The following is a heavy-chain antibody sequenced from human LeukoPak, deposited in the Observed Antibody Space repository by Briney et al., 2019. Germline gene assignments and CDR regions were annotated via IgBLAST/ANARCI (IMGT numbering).Heavy chain of an antibody. V-gene: IGHV4-61*08. CDR3: ANPGKTAVSGTTLDY. D-gene: IGHD6-19*01. J-gene: IGHJ4*02. Sequence: PSETLSLTCTVSGGAVSSGDYFWSWIRQPPGKGLEYIGYVYSSGSTNYNPSLKSRVTISIDTSKNQFSLRLNSVTAADTAVYYCANPGKTAVSGTTLDYWGQGTLVTVFS. CDR1: GGAVSSGDYF. CDR2: VYSSGST.